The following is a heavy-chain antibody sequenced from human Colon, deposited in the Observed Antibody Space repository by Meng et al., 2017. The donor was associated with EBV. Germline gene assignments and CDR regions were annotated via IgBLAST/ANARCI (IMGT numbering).Heavy chain of an antibody. CDR3: ARGPSRWLQFSFDY. CDR1: GGSISSGGYY. CDR2: IYYSGST. J-gene: IGHJ4*02. V-gene: IGHV4-31*03. D-gene: IGHD5-24*01. Sequence: GRLQESGPGLVKPSQTLSLTCTVSGGSISSGGYYWSWIRQHPGKGLEWIGYIYYSGSTYYNPSLKSRVTISIDTSKNQFSLKLSSVTAADTAVYYCARGPSRWLQFSFDYWGQGTLVTVSS.